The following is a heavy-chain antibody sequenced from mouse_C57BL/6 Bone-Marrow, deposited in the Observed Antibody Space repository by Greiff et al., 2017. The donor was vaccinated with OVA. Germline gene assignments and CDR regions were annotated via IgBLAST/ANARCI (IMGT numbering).Heavy chain of an antibody. J-gene: IGHJ4*01. Sequence: EVKLEESEGGLVQPGSSMKLSCTASGFTFSDYYIAWVRQVPEKGLEWVANINYDGSSTYYLDPLKSRFIISRDNAKNILYLQMSSLKSEDTATYYCALIYYGNYGAMDYWGQGTSVTVSS. CDR2: INYDGSST. V-gene: IGHV5-16*01. CDR1: GFTFSDYY. CDR3: ALIYYGNYGAMDY. D-gene: IGHD2-1*01.